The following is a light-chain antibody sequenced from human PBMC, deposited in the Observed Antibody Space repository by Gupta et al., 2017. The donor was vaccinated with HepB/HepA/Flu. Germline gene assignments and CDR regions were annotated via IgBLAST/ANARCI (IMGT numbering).Light chain of an antibody. CDR2: SDN. CDR1: NSNIGKNT. Sequence: SLLTQPPSSPGTPGQRVILTCSGGNSNIGKNTVNWYQQLPGTATKLLIYSDNQRPSGVPDRCSGSRSGTSASLAISGLQSQDEADYYCAAWEDSVWVFGGGTKLTVL. CDR3: AAWEDSVWV. V-gene: IGLV1-44*01. J-gene: IGLJ3*02.